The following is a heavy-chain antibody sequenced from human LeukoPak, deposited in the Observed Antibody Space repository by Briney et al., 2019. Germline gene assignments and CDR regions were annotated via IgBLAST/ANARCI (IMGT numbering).Heavy chain of an antibody. CDR1: GFTFSRYW. J-gene: IGHJ4*01. CDR3: VRSAFLTTEFYFDY. Sequence: PGGSLRLSCAASGFTFSRYWMHWVRQAPGKGLVWVSRINTDGRTITYADSVKGRLTISRDNAKNTLYLQMNSLRAEDTAVYYCVRSAFLTTEFYFDYWGHGTLVTVSS. D-gene: IGHD4-11*01. CDR2: INTDGRTI. V-gene: IGHV3-74*01.